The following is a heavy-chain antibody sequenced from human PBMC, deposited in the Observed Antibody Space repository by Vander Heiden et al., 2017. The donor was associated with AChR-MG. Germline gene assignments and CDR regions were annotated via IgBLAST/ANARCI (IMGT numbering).Heavy chain of an antibody. D-gene: IGHD2-2*01. V-gene: IGHV3-15*01. CDR2: IKSKTDGGTT. CDR1: GFTFSNAW. J-gene: IGHJ6*02. CDR3: TTRDQLLLGSSWSYYYYGMDV. Sequence: ELQLVESGGGLVTPGGSLRLPCAASGFTFSNAWMSWVRQAPGKGLEWVGRIKSKTDGGTTDYAAPVKGRFTISRDDSKNTLYLQMNSLKTEDTAVYYCTTRDQLLLGSSWSYYYYGMDVWGQGTTVTVSS.